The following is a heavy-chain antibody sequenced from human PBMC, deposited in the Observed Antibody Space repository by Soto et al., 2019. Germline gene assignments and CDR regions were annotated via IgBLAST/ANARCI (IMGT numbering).Heavy chain of an antibody. CDR2: ISYDGSNK. J-gene: IGHJ6*02. V-gene: IGHV3-30*18. D-gene: IGHD6-13*01. CDR3: AKDVLSSSWYFYYYYGMDV. CDR1: GFTFSSYG. Sequence: QPGGSLRLSCAASGFTFSSYGMHWVRQAPGRGLEWVAVISYDGSNKYYADSVKGRFTISRDNSKNTLYLQMNSLRAEDTAVYYCAKDVLSSSWYFYYYYGMDVWGQGTTVTVSS.